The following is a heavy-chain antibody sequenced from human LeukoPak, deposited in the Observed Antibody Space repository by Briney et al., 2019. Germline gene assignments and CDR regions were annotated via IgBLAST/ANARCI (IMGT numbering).Heavy chain of an antibody. CDR1: GYTFTGYY. V-gene: IGHV1-2*02. D-gene: IGHD6-13*01. CDR3: ARGFSSWYLSPYYLEY. Sequence: ASVKVSCKASGYTFTGYYMHWVRQVPGQALGWMGWINPNSGGTNYAQEFQGRVTMTRDTSITTAYMELSRLRSDDTAVYYCARGFSSWYLSPYYLEYCGQGTPVTVSS. J-gene: IGHJ4*02. CDR2: INPNSGGT.